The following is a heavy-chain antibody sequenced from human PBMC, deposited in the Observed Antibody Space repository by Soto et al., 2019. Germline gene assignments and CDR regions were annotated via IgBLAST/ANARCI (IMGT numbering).Heavy chain of an antibody. Sequence: QVQLVESGGGLVKPGGSLRLSCAASGFTFSDYYMSWIRQAPGKGLEWVSYISSSSSYTNYADSVKGRFTISRDNAKNSLYLQMNSLRAEDTAVYYCATPSTGGGDAFDIWGQGTMVTVSS. CDR1: GFTFSDYY. J-gene: IGHJ3*02. CDR3: ATPSTGGGDAFDI. V-gene: IGHV3-11*05. D-gene: IGHD2-2*01. CDR2: ISSSSSYT.